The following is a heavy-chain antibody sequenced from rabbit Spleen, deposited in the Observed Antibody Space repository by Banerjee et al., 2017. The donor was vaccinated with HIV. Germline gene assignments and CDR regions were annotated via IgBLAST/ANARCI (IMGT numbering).Heavy chain of an antibody. J-gene: IGHJ4*01. CDR3: ARDAAGREDFNL. CDR2: INAITGKA. Sequence: QEQLLESGGGLVKPEGSLKLSCTASGFSFSNKAVMCWVRQAPGKGLEWIACINAITGKALYATWAKGRFTFSKTSSTTVTLQMTSLTAADTAMYFCARDAAGREDFNLWGQGTLVTVS. D-gene: IGHD4-2*01. V-gene: IGHV1S45*01. CDR1: GFSFSNKAV.